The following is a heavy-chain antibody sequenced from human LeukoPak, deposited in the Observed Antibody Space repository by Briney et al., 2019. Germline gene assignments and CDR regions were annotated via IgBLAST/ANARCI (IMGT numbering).Heavy chain of an antibody. CDR2: ISGGSTYI. CDR1: GFTFSSYN. Sequence: PGGSLRRSGVASGFTFSSYNINWVRQAPGQGLEWVSSISGGSTYIYYADSVKGRFTISRDNAKNSLYLQMNSLRAEDTAVYFCARPPWGIAAAAMDVWGKGATVTVSS. V-gene: IGHV3-21*01. J-gene: IGHJ6*03. D-gene: IGHD6-13*01. CDR3: ARPPWGIAAAAMDV.